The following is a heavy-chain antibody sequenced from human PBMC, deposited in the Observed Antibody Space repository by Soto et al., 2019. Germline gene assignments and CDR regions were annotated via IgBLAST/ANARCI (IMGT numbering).Heavy chain of an antibody. CDR3: ARDPGYSSSWYYYYGMDV. J-gene: IGHJ6*02. CDR1: GFTFSSYA. V-gene: IGHV3-30-3*01. CDR2: ISYDGSNK. D-gene: IGHD6-13*01. Sequence: QVQLVESGGGVVQPGRSPRLSCAASGFTFSSYAMHWVRQAPGKGLEWVAVISYDGSNKYYADSVKGRFTISRDNSKNTLYLQMNSLRAEDTAVYYCARDPGYSSSWYYYYGMDVWGQGTTVTVSS.